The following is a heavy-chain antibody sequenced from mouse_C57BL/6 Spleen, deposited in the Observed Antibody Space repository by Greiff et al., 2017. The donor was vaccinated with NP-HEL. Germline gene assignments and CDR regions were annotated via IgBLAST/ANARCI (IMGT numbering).Heavy chain of an antibody. Sequence: VQLQQSGPELVKPGASVKMSCKASGYTFTDYNMHWVKQSHGKSLEWIGYINPNNGGTSYNQKFKGKATLTVNKSSSTAYMELRSLTSEDSAVYYCATLPTYDYHYFDYWGQGTTLTVSS. CDR1: GYTFTDYN. J-gene: IGHJ2*01. CDR3: ATLPTYDYHYFDY. CDR2: INPNNGGT. D-gene: IGHD2-4*01. V-gene: IGHV1-22*01.